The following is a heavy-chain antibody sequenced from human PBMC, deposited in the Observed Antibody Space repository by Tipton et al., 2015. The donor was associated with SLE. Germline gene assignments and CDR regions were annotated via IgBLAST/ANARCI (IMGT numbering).Heavy chain of an antibody. CDR2: INHSGST. D-gene: IGHD6-6*01. J-gene: IGHJ5*02. V-gene: IGHV4-34*01. Sequence: TLSLTCAVYGVSFSGYYWSWIRQPPGRGLEWIGEINHSGSTNYNPSLKSRVTISVDTSKNQFSLKLNSVTAADTAVYYCARDPGGSSPDNWFDPWGQGTLVTVSS. CDR3: ARDPGGSSPDNWFDP. CDR1: GVSFSGYY.